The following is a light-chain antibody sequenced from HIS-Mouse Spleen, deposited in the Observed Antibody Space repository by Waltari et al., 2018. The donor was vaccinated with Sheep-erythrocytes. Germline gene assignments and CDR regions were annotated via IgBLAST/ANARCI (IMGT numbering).Light chain of an antibody. CDR2: AAS. Sequence: AIQITQSPSSLSASVVDRFTITCRASQGIRNDLGWYQQKPGKAPKLLIYAASSLQSGVPSRFSGSGSGTDFTLTISSLQPEDFVTYYCLQDYNYPYTFGQGTKLEIK. J-gene: IGKJ2*01. V-gene: IGKV1-6*01. CDR3: LQDYNYPYT. CDR1: QGIRND.